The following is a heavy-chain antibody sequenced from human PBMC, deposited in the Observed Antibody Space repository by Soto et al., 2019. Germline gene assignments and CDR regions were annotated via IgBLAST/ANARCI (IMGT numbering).Heavy chain of an antibody. J-gene: IGHJ5*02. CDR2: FYNSVIT. V-gene: IGHV4-31*03. CDR1: GGSINSGGYY. D-gene: IGHD6-13*01. Sequence: PSETLSLTCTVSGGSINSGGYYWSWIRQHPGKGLEWIVYFYNSVITYYNPSLKSRVTISLNTSENQFSLKLSSVTAADTAVYYCARGVYPWGQGTLVTVSS. CDR3: ARGVYP.